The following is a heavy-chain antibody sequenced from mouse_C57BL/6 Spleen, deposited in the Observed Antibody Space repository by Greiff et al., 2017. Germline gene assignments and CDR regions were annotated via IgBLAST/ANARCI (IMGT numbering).Heavy chain of an antibody. Sequence: VQLQQSGPELVKPGASVKISCKASGYTFTDYYMNWVKQSHGKSLEWIGDINPNNGGTSYNQKFKGKATLTVDKSSSTAYMELRSLTSEDSAVYYCASYGNYWFAYWGQGTLVTVSA. CDR2: INPNNGGT. V-gene: IGHV1-26*01. J-gene: IGHJ3*01. CDR1: GYTFTDYY. D-gene: IGHD2-1*01. CDR3: ASYGNYWFAY.